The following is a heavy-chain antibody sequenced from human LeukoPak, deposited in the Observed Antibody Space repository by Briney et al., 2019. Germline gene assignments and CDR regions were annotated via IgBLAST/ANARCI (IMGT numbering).Heavy chain of an antibody. CDR2: ISGSGGST. D-gene: IGHD3-22*01. J-gene: IGHJ4*02. Sequence: PGGSLRLSCAASGSTFSSYAMSWVRQAPGKGLEWVSAISGSGGSTYYADSVKGRFTISRDNSKNTLYLQMNSLRAEDTAVYYCAKSSSWVTMIVVVTDYWGQGTLVTVSS. V-gene: IGHV3-23*01. CDR3: AKSSSWVTMIVVVTDY. CDR1: GSTFSSYA.